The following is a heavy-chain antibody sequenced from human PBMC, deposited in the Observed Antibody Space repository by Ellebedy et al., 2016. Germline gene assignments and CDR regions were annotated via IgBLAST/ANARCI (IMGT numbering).Heavy chain of an antibody. J-gene: IGHJ6*02. CDR3: ARQQDSSRSYYYYYYGMDV. V-gene: IGHV4-38-2*02. D-gene: IGHD6-13*01. CDR2: INHSGST. CDR1: GYSISSGYY. Sequence: SETLSLXXTVSGYSISSGYYWSWIRQPPGKGLEWIGEINHSGSTYYNPSLKSRVTISVDTSKNQFSLKLSSVTAADTAVYYCARQQDSSRSYYYYYYGMDVWGQGTTVTVSS.